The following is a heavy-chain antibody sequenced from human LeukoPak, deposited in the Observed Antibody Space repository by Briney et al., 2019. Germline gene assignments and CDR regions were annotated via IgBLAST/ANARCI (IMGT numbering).Heavy chain of an antibody. Sequence: RPGGSLRLSCAASGFTFSSYAMHWVRQAPGKGLEWVAVISYDGSNKYYADSVKGRFTISRDNSKNTLYLQMNSLRAEDTAVYYCATQYYYDSSGNNFDYWGQGTLVTVSS. CDR2: ISYDGSNK. CDR3: ATQYYYDSSGNNFDY. CDR1: GFTFSSYA. J-gene: IGHJ4*02. D-gene: IGHD3-22*01. V-gene: IGHV3-30-3*01.